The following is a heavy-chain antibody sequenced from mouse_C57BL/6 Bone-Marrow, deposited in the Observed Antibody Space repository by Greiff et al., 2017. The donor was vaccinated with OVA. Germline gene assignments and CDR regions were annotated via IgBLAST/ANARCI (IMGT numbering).Heavy chain of an antibody. D-gene: IGHD2-2*01. CDR3: ARSGDGYGGS. Sequence: VKLQQPGAELVKPGASVKLSCKASGYTFTSYWMQWVKQRPGQGLEWIGEIDPSDSYTNYNQKFKGKATLTVDTSSSTAYMQLSSLTSEDSAVYDCARSGDGYGGSWGQGTLVTVSA. CDR1: GYTFTSYW. V-gene: IGHV1-50*01. CDR2: IDPSDSYT. J-gene: IGHJ3*01.